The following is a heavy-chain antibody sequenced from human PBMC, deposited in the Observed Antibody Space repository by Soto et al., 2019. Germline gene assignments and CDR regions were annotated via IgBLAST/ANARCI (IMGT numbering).Heavy chain of an antibody. CDR2: INTDGSST. V-gene: IGHV3-74*01. CDR3: ARDDFGVFSVAYFDY. CDR1: GFSFSSKW. Sequence: EVQLVESGGGLVQPGGSLRLSCAASGFSFSSKWMHWVRHAPGKGLVWVSRINTDGSSTSHADFVKGRFTISRDNAKNTLYLQMNSLRTEDTAVYYCARDDFGVFSVAYFDYWGQGTLVTVSS. D-gene: IGHD3-3*01. J-gene: IGHJ4*02.